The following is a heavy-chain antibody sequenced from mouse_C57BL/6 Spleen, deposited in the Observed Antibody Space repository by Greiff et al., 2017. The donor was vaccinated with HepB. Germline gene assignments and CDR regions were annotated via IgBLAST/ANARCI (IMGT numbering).Heavy chain of an antibody. CDR3: VGGNYGSYFDY. CDR1: GFSFNTYA. CDR2: IRSKSNNYAT. V-gene: IGHV10-1*01. J-gene: IGHJ2*01. D-gene: IGHD2-1*01. Sequence: EVKLQESGGGLVQPKGSLKLSCAASGFSFNTYAMNWVRQAPGKGLEWVARIRSKSNNYATYYADSVKDRFTISRDDSESMLYLQMNNLKTEDTAMYYCVGGNYGSYFDYWGQGTTLTVSS.